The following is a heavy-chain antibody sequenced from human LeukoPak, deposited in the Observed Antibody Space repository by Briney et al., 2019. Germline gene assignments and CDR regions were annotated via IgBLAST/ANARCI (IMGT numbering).Heavy chain of an antibody. D-gene: IGHD3-22*01. CDR2: ISGSGGST. J-gene: IGHJ4*02. CDR3: ARDLRYYDSSGYPDY. CDR1: GFTFSSYA. V-gene: IGHV3-23*01. Sequence: GGSLRLSCAASGFTFSSYAMSWVRQAPGKGLEWVSGISGSGGSTYYADSVKGRFTISRDNSKNTLYLQMNSLRAEDTAVYYCARDLRYYDSSGYPDYWGQGTLVTVSS.